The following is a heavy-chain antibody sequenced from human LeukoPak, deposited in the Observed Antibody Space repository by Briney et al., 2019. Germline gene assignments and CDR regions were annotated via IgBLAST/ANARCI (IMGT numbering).Heavy chain of an antibody. Sequence: ASVKVSCKASGYTFTSYGISWVRQAPGQGLEWMGWMSAYNGNANYAQKLQGRVTMTTDTSTSTAYMELRSLRSDDTAVYYCASPYCSGGTCYAHDAFDIWGQGTMVTVSS. CDR2: MSAYNGNA. J-gene: IGHJ3*02. V-gene: IGHV1-18*01. D-gene: IGHD2-15*01. CDR1: GYTFTSYG. CDR3: ASPYCSGGTCYAHDAFDI.